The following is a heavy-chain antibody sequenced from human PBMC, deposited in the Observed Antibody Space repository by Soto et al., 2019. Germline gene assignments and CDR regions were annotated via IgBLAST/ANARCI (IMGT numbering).Heavy chain of an antibody. Sequence: SVKVSCKASGFTFTSSAVQWVRQARGQRLEWIGWIVLDSGNTNYAQKFQERVTITRDMSTSTAYMELSSLRSDDTAVYYCERERGYCSGGSCYLFSFDIWGQGTMVTVSS. CDR3: ERERGYCSGGSCYLFSFDI. V-gene: IGHV1-58*01. J-gene: IGHJ3*02. CDR2: IVLDSGNT. D-gene: IGHD2-15*01. CDR1: GFTFTSSA.